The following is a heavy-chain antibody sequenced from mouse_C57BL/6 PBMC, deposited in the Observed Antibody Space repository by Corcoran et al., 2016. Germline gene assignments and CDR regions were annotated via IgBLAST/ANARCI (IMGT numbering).Heavy chain of an antibody. Sequence: QIQLVQSGPELKKPGETVKISCKASGYTFTTYGMSWVKQAPGKGLKWMGWINTYSGVPTYADDFKGRFAFSLETSASTAYLQINNLKNEDTATYFCARWSITTVVPYYFDYWGQGTTLTVSS. CDR2: INTYSGVP. V-gene: IGHV9-3*01. D-gene: IGHD1-1*01. CDR3: ARWSITTVVPYYFDY. J-gene: IGHJ2*01. CDR1: GYTFTTYG.